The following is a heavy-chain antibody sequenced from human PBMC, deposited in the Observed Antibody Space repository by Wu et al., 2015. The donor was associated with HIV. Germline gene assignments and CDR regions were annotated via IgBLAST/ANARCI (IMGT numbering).Heavy chain of an antibody. CDR1: VGTFSNYA. CDR3: ARRQQLVDQ. V-gene: IGHV1-69*13. J-gene: IGHJ4*02. D-gene: IGHD6-13*01. CDR2: IIPMFGAS. Sequence: QVQLVQSGAEVKKPGSVSENTPARPLVGTFSNYAXNWVRQAPGQGLEWVGRIIPMFGASDYARKFQGRVTITADDSTSTVYMELRSLRSQDTALYFCARRQQLVDQWGQGTLVTVSS.